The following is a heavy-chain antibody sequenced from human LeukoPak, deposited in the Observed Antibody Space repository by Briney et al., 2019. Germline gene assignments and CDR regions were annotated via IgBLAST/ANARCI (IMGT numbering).Heavy chain of an antibody. CDR2: IYTSGST. V-gene: IGHV4-4*07. J-gene: IGHJ4*02. Sequence: PSETLSLTCTVSGGSISDYYWSWIRQPAGKGLEWIGRIYTSGSTNYNPSLKSRVTMSVDASKNQFSLKLSSVTAADTAVYYCARDKEDSSSWYFDYWGQGTLVTVSS. CDR3: ARDKEDSSSWYFDY. CDR1: GGSISDYY. D-gene: IGHD6-13*01.